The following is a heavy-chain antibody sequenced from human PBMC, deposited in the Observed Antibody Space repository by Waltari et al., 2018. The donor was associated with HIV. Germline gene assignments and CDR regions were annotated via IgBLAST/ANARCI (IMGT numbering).Heavy chain of an antibody. CDR1: GFDFTSYT. J-gene: IGHJ2*01. CDR2: IASSRPYLE. D-gene: IGHD3-9*01. CDR3: ARGRYGDFWYADV. Sequence: EVQLAESGGGLVMAGGSLRLSCAASGFDFTSYTMMWIRQAPGKGRGWVASIASSRPYLEYFADSMKGRVTISRDDAEESVFLHMTSLRVEDTAVYFCARGRYGDFWYADVWGRGTLVSV. V-gene: IGHV3-21*02.